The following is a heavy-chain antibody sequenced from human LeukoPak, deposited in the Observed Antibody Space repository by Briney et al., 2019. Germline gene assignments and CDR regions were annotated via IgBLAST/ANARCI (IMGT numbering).Heavy chain of an antibody. CDR2: FDPEDGET. J-gene: IGHJ3*02. Sequence: ASVKVSCKVSGYTLTELSMHWVRQAPGKGLEWMGGFDPEDGETIYAQKFQGRVTMTEDTSTDTAYMELSSLRSEDTAVYCCATCPGEGYDSSGYYPLGAFDIWGQGTMVTVSS. D-gene: IGHD3-22*01. CDR3: ATCPGEGYDSSGYYPLGAFDI. V-gene: IGHV1-24*01. CDR1: GYTLTELS.